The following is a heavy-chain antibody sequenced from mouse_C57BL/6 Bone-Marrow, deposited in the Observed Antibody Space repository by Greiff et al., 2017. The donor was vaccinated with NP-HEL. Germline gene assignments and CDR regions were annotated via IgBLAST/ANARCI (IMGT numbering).Heavy chain of an antibody. CDR3: ARGGIYYDYDVWYFDV. J-gene: IGHJ1*03. V-gene: IGHV1-22*01. Sequence: VQLQQSGPELVKPGASVKMSCKASGYTFTDYNMHWVKQSHGKSLEWIGYINPNNGGTSYNQKFKGKATLTVNKSSSTAYMELRSLTSEDSAVYYCARGGIYYDYDVWYFDVWGTGTTVTVSS. D-gene: IGHD2-4*01. CDR2: INPNNGGT. CDR1: GYTFTDYN.